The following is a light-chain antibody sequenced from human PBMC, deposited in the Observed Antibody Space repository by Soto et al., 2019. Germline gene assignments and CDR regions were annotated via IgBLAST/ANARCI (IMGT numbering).Light chain of an antibody. Sequence: ALRMTQSPSSLSASTGDRVTITCRASQGISSYLAWYQQKPGKAPKLLIYAASTLQSGVPSRFSGSGSGTDFTLTISCLQSEDFATYYCQQYYSYPILFGPGTKVDIK. CDR2: AAS. V-gene: IGKV1-8*01. J-gene: IGKJ3*01. CDR3: QQYYSYPIL. CDR1: QGISSY.